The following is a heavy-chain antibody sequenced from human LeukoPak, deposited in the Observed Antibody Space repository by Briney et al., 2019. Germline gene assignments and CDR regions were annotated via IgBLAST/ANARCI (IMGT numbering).Heavy chain of an antibody. J-gene: IGHJ3*02. CDR3: ARGGVEMATRDGVAFDI. CDR1: GGTFSSYA. D-gene: IGHD5-24*01. Sequence: GSSVKVSCKASGGTFSSYAISWVRQAPGQGLEWMGRIIPIFGTANYAQKFQGRVAITTDEPTSTAYMELSSLRSEDTAVYYCARGGVEMATRDGVAFDIWGQGTMVTVSS. CDR2: IIPIFGTA. V-gene: IGHV1-69*05.